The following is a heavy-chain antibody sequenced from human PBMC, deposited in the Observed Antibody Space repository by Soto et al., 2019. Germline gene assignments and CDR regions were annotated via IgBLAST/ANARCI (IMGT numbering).Heavy chain of an antibody. Sequence: SETLSLTCAFYGGSFDDFYWSWVRQSPGKGLEWVGEISHDGGTNYSPSLASRVSISVDTSKNQFSLHLRSVTAADTGLYYCARGQLVWYGDLTPYHRDMDVWGQGTTVTVS. D-gene: IGHD3-10*01. V-gene: IGHV4-34*01. J-gene: IGHJ6*02. CDR3: ARGQLVWYGDLTPYHRDMDV. CDR1: GGSFDDFY. CDR2: ISHDGGT.